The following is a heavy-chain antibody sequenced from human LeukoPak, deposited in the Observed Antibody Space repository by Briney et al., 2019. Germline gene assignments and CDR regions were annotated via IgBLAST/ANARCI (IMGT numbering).Heavy chain of an antibody. J-gene: IGHJ4*02. CDR3: AKESDYYDSSGYSFDY. V-gene: IGHV3-30*02. D-gene: IGHD3-22*01. CDR1: GFSFSIYG. Sequence: GGSLRLSCAASGFSFSIYGMHWVRQAPGKGLEWVAFIRYDGSNKYYADSVKGRFTISRDNSKNTLYLQMNSLRAEDTAVYYCAKESDYYDSSGYSFDYWGQGTLVTVSS. CDR2: IRYDGSNK.